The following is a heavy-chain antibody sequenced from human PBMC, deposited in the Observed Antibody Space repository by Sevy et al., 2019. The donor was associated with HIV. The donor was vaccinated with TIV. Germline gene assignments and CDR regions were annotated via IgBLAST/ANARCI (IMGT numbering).Heavy chain of an antibody. J-gene: IGHJ5*02. CDR2: IDTNNGNT. CDR1: GYTFTFYG. Sequence: ASVKVSCKGSGYTFTFYGMSWVRQAPGQGLEWIGWIDTNNGNTKYGLKFQDRVTMTTDTSTTTAYLEVRSLRPDDTAFYYCARGQMAKGDNWFDPWGQGTQVTVS. V-gene: IGHV1-18*04. D-gene: IGHD2-8*01. CDR3: ARGQMAKGDNWFDP.